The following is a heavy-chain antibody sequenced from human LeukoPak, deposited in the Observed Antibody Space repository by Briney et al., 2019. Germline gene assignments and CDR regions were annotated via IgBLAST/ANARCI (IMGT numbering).Heavy chain of an antibody. J-gene: IGHJ5*02. CDR2: INPNSGGT. CDR3: ARDMRDGFNWFDP. CDR1: GYTFTGYY. V-gene: IGHV1-2*02. D-gene: IGHD5-24*01. Sequence: ASVKLSCKASGYTFTGYYMHWVRQAPGQGLEWMGWINPNSGGTNYAQKFQGRVTMTRDTSISTAYMELSRLRSDDTAVYYCARDMRDGFNWFDPWGQGTLVTVSS.